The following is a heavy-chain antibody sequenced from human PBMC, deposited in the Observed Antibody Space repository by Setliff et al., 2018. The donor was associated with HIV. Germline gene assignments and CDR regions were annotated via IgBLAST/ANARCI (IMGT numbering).Heavy chain of an antibody. CDR2: INAGNGNT. J-gene: IGHJ4*02. D-gene: IGHD6-19*01. Sequence: ASVKVSCKASGYTFTSYAMHWVRQAPGQRLEWMGWINAGNGNTKYSQKFQGRVTITRDTSASTAYMEVSSLTYEDTAVYYCATLAVAGPENDYWGQGTLVTVSS. CDR1: GYTFTSYA. CDR3: ATLAVAGPENDY. V-gene: IGHV1-3*01.